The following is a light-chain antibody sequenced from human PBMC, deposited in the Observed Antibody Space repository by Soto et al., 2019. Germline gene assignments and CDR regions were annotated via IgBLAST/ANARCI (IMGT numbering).Light chain of an antibody. CDR2: KVS. V-gene: IGKV2-30*01. CDR3: MQGTHWPWT. J-gene: IGKJ1*01. CDR1: QSPEYSDGNTY. Sequence: DVVMTQSPLSLPVTLGQPASISCRSSQSPEYSDGNTYLSWFQQRPGQSPRRLIYKVSKRDSGVQDKFSGSGSGTNFTLEISRVEAEDVGVYFCMQGTHWPWTFGQGIKVEIK.